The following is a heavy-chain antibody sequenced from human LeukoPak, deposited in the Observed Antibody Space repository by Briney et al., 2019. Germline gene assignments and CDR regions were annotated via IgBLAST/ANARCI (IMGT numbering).Heavy chain of an antibody. D-gene: IGHD3-10*01. V-gene: IGHV4-59*12. CDR2: IFYSGST. J-gene: IGHJ4*02. CDR3: ARYGGSGTYFFDY. CDR1: GDSISSYY. Sequence: SETLSLTCTVSGDSISSYYWSWIRQPPGKGLEWIGYIFYSGSTNCNPSLKSRVTISLDRSKNQFSLKLSSVTAADTAVCYCARYGGSGTYFFDYWGRGTLVTVSS.